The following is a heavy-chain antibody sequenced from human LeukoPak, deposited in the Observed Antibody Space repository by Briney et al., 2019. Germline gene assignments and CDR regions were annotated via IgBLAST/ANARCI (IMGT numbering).Heavy chain of an antibody. CDR3: ARSDIWGSYRFLDY. V-gene: IGHV4-59*08. CDR1: GASISNYY. CDR2: MLYSGST. J-gene: IGHJ4*02. Sequence: SETLSLTCTVSGASISNYYWSWIRQSPGKGLEWIGYMLYSGSTNQNPSLRSRVTISVDTSKNQVSLKLSSVTAADTAVYYCARSDIWGSYRFLDYWGQGALVTVSS. D-gene: IGHD3-16*02.